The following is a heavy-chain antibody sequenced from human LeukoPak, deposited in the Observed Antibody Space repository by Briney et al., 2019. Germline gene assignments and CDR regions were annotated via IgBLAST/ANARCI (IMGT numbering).Heavy chain of an antibody. J-gene: IGHJ4*02. CDR2: ISSSGSTI. CDR3: AKDQTYYYDSSGYW. V-gene: IGHV3-48*03. CDR1: GFTFSSYE. D-gene: IGHD3-22*01. Sequence: GGSLRLSCAASGFTFSSYEMNWVRQAPGRGLEWVSYISSSGSTIYYADSVKGRFTISRDNAKNSLYLQMNSLRAEDTAVYYCAKDQTYYYDSSGYWWGQGTLVTVSS.